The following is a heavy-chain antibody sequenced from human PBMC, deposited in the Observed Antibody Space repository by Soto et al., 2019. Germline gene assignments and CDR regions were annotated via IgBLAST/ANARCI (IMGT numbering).Heavy chain of an antibody. Sequence: ASVKVSCKASGYDFSDYFINWVRQAPGQGPEWMGSSDPNSGVTNYAQNLQGRVTMSRATSLSTAYMELTGLKSDDTGVYYCAKAFFQKLERLTWFDPWGQGTLVTVSS. J-gene: IGHJ5*02. V-gene: IGHV1-2*02. CDR3: AKAFFQKLERLTWFDP. CDR1: GYDFSDYF. D-gene: IGHD1-1*01. CDR2: SDPNSGVT.